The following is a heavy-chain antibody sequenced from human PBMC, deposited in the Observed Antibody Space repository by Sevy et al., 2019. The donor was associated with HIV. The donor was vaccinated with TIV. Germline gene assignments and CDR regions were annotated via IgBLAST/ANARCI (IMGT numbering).Heavy chain of an antibody. D-gene: IGHD3-3*01. CDR3: ERDRTIFGGGDGMDV. Sequence: ASVKVSCKASESTFTAYYMHWVRQAPGQGLEWMGWINPNSGGTNYAQKFQGRVTMTSDTSISTAYMELSSLRSDDTAVYYCERDRTIFGGGDGMDVWGQGTTVTISS. CDR2: INPNSGGT. J-gene: IGHJ6*02. V-gene: IGHV1-2*02. CDR1: ESTFTAYY.